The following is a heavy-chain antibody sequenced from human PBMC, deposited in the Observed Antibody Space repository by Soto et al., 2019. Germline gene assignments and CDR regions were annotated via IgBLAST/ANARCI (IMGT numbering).Heavy chain of an antibody. J-gene: IGHJ5*02. V-gene: IGHV3-23*01. Sequence: EVQLLESGGGLAQPGGSLRLSCAASGFTFSSHAMNWVRQAPGKGLEWVSTITASGGRTYYADSVKGRFTFSRDNSKNAMYLQMNSLTAEDTAIYYCARDLGNSSPNGFDPWGQGTLVTVSS. D-gene: IGHD4-4*01. CDR2: ITASGGRT. CDR1: GFTFSSHA. CDR3: ARDLGNSSPNGFDP.